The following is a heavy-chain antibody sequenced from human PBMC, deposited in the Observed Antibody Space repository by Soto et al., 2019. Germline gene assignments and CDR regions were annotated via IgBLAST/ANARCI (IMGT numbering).Heavy chain of an antibody. CDR3: ARGFSGSRPGDYYYYVMDA. D-gene: IGHD3-10*01. CDR2: IYYSGTT. V-gene: IGHV4-31*03. Sequence: QVQLQESGPGLVKPSQTLSLTCSVSGGSISSGGYYWSWIRQHPGKGLEWIGYIYYSGTTYYNPSLKSRATISVDTSKSQFSRKLSSVTAADTAVYYCARGFSGSRPGDYYYYVMDAWGQGTTVTVSS. J-gene: IGHJ6*02. CDR1: GGSISSGGYY.